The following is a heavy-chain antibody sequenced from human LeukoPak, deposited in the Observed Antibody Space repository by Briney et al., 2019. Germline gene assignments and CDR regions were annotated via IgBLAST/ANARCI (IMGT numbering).Heavy chain of an antibody. CDR3: VRHQASTNWSAFDI. V-gene: IGHV4-59*01. CDR1: GGSISSYY. Sequence: SETLSLTCIVSGGSISSYYWSWIRQPPGKGLEWIGYIYYSGSTNYNPSLKSRVTISVDTSKNQFSLKLSSVTAADAAVYYCVRHQASTNWSAFDIWGQGTMVTVSS. D-gene: IGHD3-3*02. CDR2: IYYSGST. J-gene: IGHJ3*02.